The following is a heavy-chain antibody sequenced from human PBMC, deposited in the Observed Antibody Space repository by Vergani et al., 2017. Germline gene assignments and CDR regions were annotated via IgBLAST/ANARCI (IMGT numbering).Heavy chain of an antibody. CDR1: GGSISSYY. CDR2: IYYSGST. Sequence: QVQLQESGPGLVKPSETLSLACTVSGGSISSYYWSWIRQPPGKGLEWIGYIYYSGSTNYNPSLKSRVTISVDTSKNQFSLKLSSVTAVDTAVYYCARVGGKFFIDYWGQGTLVTVSS. CDR3: ARVGGKFFIDY. V-gene: IGHV4-59*01. D-gene: IGHD1-26*01. J-gene: IGHJ4*02.